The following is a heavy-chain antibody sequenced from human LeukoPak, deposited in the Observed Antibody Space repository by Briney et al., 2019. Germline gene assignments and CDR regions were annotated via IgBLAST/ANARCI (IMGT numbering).Heavy chain of an antibody. J-gene: IGHJ6*03. CDR2: IYYSGST. CDR1: GGSISSYY. V-gene: IGHV4-59*01. D-gene: IGHD3-22*01. CDR3: TRAASSGPLFTYHMDV. Sequence: PSETLSLTCTVSGGSISSYYWSWIRQPPGKGLEWIGYIYYSGSTNYNPSLKSRVTISVDTSKNQFSLKLSSVTAADTAVYYCTRAASSGPLFTYHMDVWGKGTTVTISS.